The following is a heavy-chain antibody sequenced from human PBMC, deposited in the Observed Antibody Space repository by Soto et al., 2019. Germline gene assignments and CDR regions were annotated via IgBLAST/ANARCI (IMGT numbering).Heavy chain of an antibody. CDR3: ARAAGFWSGSLGV. V-gene: IGHV4-34*01. D-gene: IGHD3-3*01. CDR1: GGSFSGYY. Sequence: SETLSLTCAVYGGSFSGYYWSWIRQPPGKGLEWIGEINHSGSTNYNPSLKSRVTISVDTSKNQFSLKLSSVTAADTAVYYCARAAGFWSGSLGVWGQGTLVTV. J-gene: IGHJ4*02. CDR2: INHSGST.